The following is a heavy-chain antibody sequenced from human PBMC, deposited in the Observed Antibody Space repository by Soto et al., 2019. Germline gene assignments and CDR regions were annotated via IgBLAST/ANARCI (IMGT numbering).Heavy chain of an antibody. CDR3: ARVNYGNYYYYYGMDV. J-gene: IGHJ6*02. CDR1: GGSISNYY. CDR2: IYYSGST. V-gene: IGHV4-59*01. D-gene: IGHD4-17*01. Sequence: SETLSLTCTVSGGSISNYYWSWIRQPPGKGLKWIGYIYYSGSTNYNPSLKSRVTISVDTSKYQFSLKLNSVTAADTAVYYCARVNYGNYYYYYGMDVWGQGTTVTVSS.